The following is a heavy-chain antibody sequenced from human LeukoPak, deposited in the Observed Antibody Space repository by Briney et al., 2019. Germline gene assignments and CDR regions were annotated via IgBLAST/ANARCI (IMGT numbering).Heavy chain of an antibody. J-gene: IGHJ4*02. CDR3: ASDRGYSLNPFDY. D-gene: IGHD5-18*01. V-gene: IGHV3-30-3*01. CDR2: ISYDGSNK. Sequence: GRSLRLSCAASGFTFSSYAMHWVRQAPGKGLEWVAVISYDGSNKYYADSVKGRFTISRDNSKNTLCLQMNSLRAEDTAVYYCASDRGYSLNPFDYWGQGTLVTVSS. CDR1: GFTFSSYA.